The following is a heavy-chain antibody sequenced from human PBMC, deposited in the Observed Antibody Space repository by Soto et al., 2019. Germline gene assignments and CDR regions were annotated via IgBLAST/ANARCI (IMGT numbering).Heavy chain of an antibody. CDR2: IYWDGDD. V-gene: IGHV2-5*02. CDR3: XXXXXXXRYFDY. J-gene: IGHJ4*02. Sequence: QITLKESGPTLVKPTQTLTMTCTVSGFSVSTRGVGVGWIRQPPGKALEWVALIYWDGDDRYSPSLKSRLTITKDTAKNLVVLXMTXXXXXXXXXXXXXXXXXXXRYFDYWGQGSLVTVXS. CDR1: GFSVSTRGVG.